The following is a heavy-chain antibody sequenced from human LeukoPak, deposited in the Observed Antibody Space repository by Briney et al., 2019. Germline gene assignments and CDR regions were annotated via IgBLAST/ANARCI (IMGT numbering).Heavy chain of an antibody. CDR1: GFTFDDYG. CDR3: ARGLSGYQLLAASYYYYMDV. V-gene: IGHV3-20*04. CDR2: INWNGGST. Sequence: GGSLRLSCAASGFTFDDYGMSWVRQAPGKGLEWVSGINWNGGSTGYADSVKGRFTISRDNAKNSLYLQMNSLRAEDTALYYCARGLSGYQLLAASYYYYMDVWGKGTTVTVSS. J-gene: IGHJ6*03. D-gene: IGHD2-2*01.